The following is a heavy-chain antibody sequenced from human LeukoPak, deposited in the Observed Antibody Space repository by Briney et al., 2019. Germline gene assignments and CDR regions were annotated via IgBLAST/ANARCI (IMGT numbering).Heavy chain of an antibody. D-gene: IGHD2-15*01. J-gene: IGHJ4*02. CDR1: GYTFTSYD. CDR3: AKSRVVDRRGYFDY. Sequence: ASVKVSCKASGYTFTSYDINWVRQATGQGLEWMGWMNPNSGNTGYAQKFQGRVTMTRNTSISTAYMELSSLRSEDTAVYYCAKSRVVDRRGYFDYWGQGTLVTVSS. V-gene: IGHV1-8*01. CDR2: MNPNSGNT.